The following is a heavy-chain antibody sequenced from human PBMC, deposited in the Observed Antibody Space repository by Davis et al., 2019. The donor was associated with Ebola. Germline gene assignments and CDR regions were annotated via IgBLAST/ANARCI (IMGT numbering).Heavy chain of an antibody. V-gene: IGHV4-34*01. D-gene: IGHD1-26*01. CDR2: INHSGST. Sequence: PSETLSLTCAVYGGSFSGYYWSWIRQPPGKGLEWIGEINHSGSTNYNPSLKSRVTISVDTSKNQFSLKLSSVTAADTAVYYCARWEPLDYWGQGTLVTVSS. J-gene: IGHJ4*02. CDR3: ARWEPLDY. CDR1: GGSFSGYY.